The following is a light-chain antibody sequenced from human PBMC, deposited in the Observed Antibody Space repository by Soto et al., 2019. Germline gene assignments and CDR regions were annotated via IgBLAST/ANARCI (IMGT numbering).Light chain of an antibody. CDR3: QQYGNPPPYS. V-gene: IGKV3-20*01. CDR1: QSVSRSL. Sequence: EIVLTQSPGTLSLSPGERATLSCRASQSVSRSLLAWYQQKPGQAPRLLIYGASTRATGIADRFSGRGSGTDFPLTISRLEPEDFAVYYCQQYGNPPPYSFGQGTKVEIK. J-gene: IGKJ2*03. CDR2: GAS.